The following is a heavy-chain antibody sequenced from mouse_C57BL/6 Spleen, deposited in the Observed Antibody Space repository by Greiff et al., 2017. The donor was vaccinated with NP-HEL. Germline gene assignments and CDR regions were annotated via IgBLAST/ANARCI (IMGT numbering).Heavy chain of an antibody. CDR1: GYTFTSYW. D-gene: IGHD1-1*01. Sequence: QVQLKQPGAELVKPGASVKLSCKASGYTFTSYWMHWVKQRPGQGLEWIGMIHPNSGSTNYNEKFKSKATLTVDKSSSTAYMQLSSLTSEDSAVYYCAREDYGSSSYFDYWGQGTTLTVSS. V-gene: IGHV1-64*01. CDR2: IHPNSGST. CDR3: AREDYGSSSYFDY. J-gene: IGHJ2*01.